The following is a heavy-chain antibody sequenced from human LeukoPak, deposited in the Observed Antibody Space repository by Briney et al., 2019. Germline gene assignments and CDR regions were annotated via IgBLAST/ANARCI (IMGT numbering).Heavy chain of an antibody. J-gene: IGHJ3*02. CDR1: GFTVSSNY. V-gene: IGHV3-53*01. CDR2: IYSGGGT. CDR3: ARATSDAFDI. Sequence: PGGSLRLSCAASGFTVSSNYMSWVRQAPGKGLEWVSVIYSGGGTYYADSVRGRFTISRDNFKNTLYLQMNSLRAEDTAVYYCARATSDAFDIWGQGTMVTVSS. D-gene: IGHD6-6*01.